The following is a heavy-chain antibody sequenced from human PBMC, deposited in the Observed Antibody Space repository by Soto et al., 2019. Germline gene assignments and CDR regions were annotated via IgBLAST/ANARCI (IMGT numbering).Heavy chain of an antibody. J-gene: IGHJ6*02. CDR2: VDHRGST. CDR3: ARYEYGNSLYGVDV. D-gene: IGHD1-7*01. V-gene: IGHV4-34*02. Sequence: QVHLQQRGAGLLKPSETLSLNCVVSGESFSGYYWSWIRQTPGMGLEWIGEVDHRGSTTYNPSIKNRASISIDSSKNLFALELTSVTAADTALYFCARYEYGNSLYGVDVWGQGTRVTVSS. CDR1: GESFSGYY.